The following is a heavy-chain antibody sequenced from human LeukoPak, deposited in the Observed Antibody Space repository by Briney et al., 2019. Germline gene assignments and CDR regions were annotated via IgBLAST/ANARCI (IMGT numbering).Heavy chain of an antibody. Sequence: SETLSLTCAVYGGSFSGYYWSWIRQPPGKGLEWIGEINHSGSTNYNPSLKSRVTISVDTSKNQFSLKLSSVTAADTAVYYCARGRGSGYSYGWYYCYYYMDVWGKGTTVTVSS. D-gene: IGHD5-18*01. V-gene: IGHV4-34*01. CDR3: ARGRGSGYSYGWYYCYYYMDV. CDR1: GGSFSGYY. CDR2: INHSGST. J-gene: IGHJ6*03.